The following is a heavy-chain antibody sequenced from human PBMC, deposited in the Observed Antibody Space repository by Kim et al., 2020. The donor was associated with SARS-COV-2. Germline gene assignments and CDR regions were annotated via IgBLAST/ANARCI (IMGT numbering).Heavy chain of an antibody. V-gene: IGHV3-15*01. CDR2: VKSKTDGGTV. J-gene: IGHJ4*02. CDR1: GIPFSNAW. D-gene: IGHD2-2*01. CDR3: TTVSMR. Sequence: GASLRLSCAVSGIPFSNAWMNWVRQTPVKGLEWIGRVKSKTDGGTVDYAAPVKVRFTISRDDSKNTLFLLMNSLKTEDSGVYYCTTVSMRWGQGTRVTVS.